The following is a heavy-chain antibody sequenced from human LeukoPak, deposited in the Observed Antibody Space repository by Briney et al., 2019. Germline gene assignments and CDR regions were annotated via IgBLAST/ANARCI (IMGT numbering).Heavy chain of an antibody. CDR1: GGSFSGYY. V-gene: IGHV4-34*01. D-gene: IGHD2-15*01. J-gene: IGHJ5*02. CDR2: INHSGST. Sequence: SETLSLTCAVYGGSFSGYYWSWIRQPPGKGLEWIGEINHSGSTNYSPSLKSRVTISVDTSKNQFSLKLSSVTAADTAVYYCAREYCSGGSCYANWFDPWGQGTLVTVSS. CDR3: AREYCSGGSCYANWFDP.